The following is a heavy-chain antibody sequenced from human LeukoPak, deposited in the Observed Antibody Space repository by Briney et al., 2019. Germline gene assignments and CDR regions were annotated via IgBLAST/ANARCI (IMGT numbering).Heavy chain of an antibody. CDR1: GFTFSSYA. CDR2: MSYDGIHK. Sequence: PGRSLRLSCAASGFTFSSYAIHWVRQAPGKGLEWVAVMSYDGIHKYYADSVKGRFTISRDNSKNTLYLQMNSLRAEDTAVYYCAKSTPRSLAADDYWGQGTLVTVSS. J-gene: IGHJ4*02. CDR3: AKSTPRSLAADDY. V-gene: IGHV3-30*18. D-gene: IGHD6-13*01.